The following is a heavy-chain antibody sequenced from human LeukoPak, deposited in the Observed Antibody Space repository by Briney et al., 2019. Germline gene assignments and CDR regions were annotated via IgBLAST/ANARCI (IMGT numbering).Heavy chain of an antibody. D-gene: IGHD3-22*01. Sequence: GGSLRLSCAASGFTFSSYAMHWVRQAPGKGLEYVSAISSNGGSTYYANSVKGRFTISRDNSKNTLYLQMNSLRAEDTAVYYCAKVPYYYDSSEDYWGQGTLVTVSS. J-gene: IGHJ4*02. CDR3: AKVPYYYDSSEDY. CDR2: ISSNGGST. CDR1: GFTFSSYA. V-gene: IGHV3-64*01.